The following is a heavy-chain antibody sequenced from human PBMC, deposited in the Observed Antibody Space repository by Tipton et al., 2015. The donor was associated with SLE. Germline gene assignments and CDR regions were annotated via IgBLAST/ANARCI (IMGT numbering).Heavy chain of an antibody. V-gene: IGHV3-30*04. Sequence: RSLRLSCAASGFTFSSYAMHWVRQAPGKGLEWVAVISYDGNNKYYADSVKGRFTISRGNSKNTLYLQMNSLRAEDTAVYYCASSLLTVFAGFDYWGQGTLVTVSS. J-gene: IGHJ4*02. D-gene: IGHD3-3*01. CDR1: GFTFSSYA. CDR3: ASSLLTVFAGFDY. CDR2: ISYDGNNK.